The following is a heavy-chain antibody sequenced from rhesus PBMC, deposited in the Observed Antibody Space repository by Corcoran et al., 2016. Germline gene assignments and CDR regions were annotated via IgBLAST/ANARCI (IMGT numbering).Heavy chain of an antibody. CDR1: GGSISSGYYY. J-gene: IGHJ4*01. CDR2: ITYSGST. CDR3: ATLYSSWSGFDY. D-gene: IGHD6-13*01. Sequence: VQLQESGPELVKPSETLSLTCAVSGGSISSGYYYWSWIRQPPGKGLEWIGYITYSGSTSYNPSLKSRVTISKDTSKNQFSLKLSSVTAADTAVYYCATLYSSWSGFDYWGQGVLVTVSS. V-gene: IGHV4-122*02.